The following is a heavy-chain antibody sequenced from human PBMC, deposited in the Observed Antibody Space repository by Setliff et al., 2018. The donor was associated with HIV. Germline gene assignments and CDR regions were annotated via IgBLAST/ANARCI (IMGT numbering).Heavy chain of an antibody. CDR2: IIPILGIA. Sequence: SVKVSCKSSGGTFSSYAISWVRQAPGQGLEWMGGIIPILGIANYAQKFQGRVTITTDESTSTAYMELSSLRSEDTAVYYCAIPGSSGYPYDYWGQGTLVTVSS. CDR3: AIPGSSGYPYDY. D-gene: IGHD3-22*01. CDR1: GGTFSSYA. J-gene: IGHJ4*02. V-gene: IGHV1-69*10.